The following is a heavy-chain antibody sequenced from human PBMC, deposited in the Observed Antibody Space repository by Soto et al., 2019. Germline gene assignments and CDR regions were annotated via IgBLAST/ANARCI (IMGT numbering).Heavy chain of an antibody. J-gene: IGHJ3*01. CDR2: IWYDGSNK. D-gene: IGHD2-2*03. CDR1: GFTFSSYG. Sequence: QVQLVESGGGVVQPGRSLRLSCAASGFTFSSYGMHWVRQAPGKGLEWVAVIWYDGSNKYYADSVKGRFTISRDNSKNTLYLQMNSLRAEDTAVYYCERGGYSDAFDLWGQGTMVTVSS. CDR3: ERGGYSDAFDL. V-gene: IGHV3-33*01.